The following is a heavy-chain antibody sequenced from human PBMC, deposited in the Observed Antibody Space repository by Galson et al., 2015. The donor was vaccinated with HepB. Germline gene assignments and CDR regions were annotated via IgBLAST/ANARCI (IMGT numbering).Heavy chain of an antibody. CDR3: ASPFYTGGSCYPLWY. V-gene: IGHV3-53*01. D-gene: IGHD2-15*01. CDR2: IYSGGAT. J-gene: IGHJ4*02. CDR1: GFTVSNTY. Sequence: SLRLSCAASGFTVSNTYMNWVRQAPGKGLEWVSVIYSGGATYYADSVKGRFTISRDNSKNTLYLHVNNLRAEDTAVYSCASPFYTGGSCYPLWYWGQGTLVTVSS.